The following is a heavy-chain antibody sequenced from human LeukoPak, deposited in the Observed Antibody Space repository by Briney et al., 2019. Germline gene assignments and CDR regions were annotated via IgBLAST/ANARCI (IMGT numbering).Heavy chain of an antibody. CDR1: GYTFTSYG. Sequence: ASVKDSCKASGYTFTSYGISWVRQAPGQGLEWMGWISAYNGNTNYAQKLQGRVTMTTDTSTSTAYMELRSLRSDDTAVYYCASSATYNWNYEGYYYYMDVWGKGTTVTVSS. V-gene: IGHV1-18*01. CDR3: ASSATYNWNYEGYYYYMDV. D-gene: IGHD1-7*01. J-gene: IGHJ6*03. CDR2: ISAYNGNT.